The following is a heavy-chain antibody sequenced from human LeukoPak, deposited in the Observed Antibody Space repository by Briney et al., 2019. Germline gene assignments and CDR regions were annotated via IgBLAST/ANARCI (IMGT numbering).Heavy chain of an antibody. D-gene: IGHD5-18*01. CDR1: GFTFTDFY. J-gene: IGHJ4*02. CDR3: AAGRAYSLFDY. CDR2: ISPTSSYM. V-gene: IGHV3-21*04. Sequence: GGSLRLSCAASGFTFTDFYMNWVRQAPGKGLEWASWISPTSSYMYYADSVKGRFTISRDNAKNSLYLQMNSLKSDDTAVYFCAAGRAYSLFDYWGQGTLVTVSS.